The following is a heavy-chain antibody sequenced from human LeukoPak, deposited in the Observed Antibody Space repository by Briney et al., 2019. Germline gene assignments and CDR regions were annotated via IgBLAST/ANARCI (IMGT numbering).Heavy chain of an antibody. CDR3: ARDRGWELRHFDY. D-gene: IGHD1-26*01. CDR2: INPGNGNT. Sequence: ASVKVSCKASGYTFTSFAMHWVRQAPGQRLEWMGWINPGNGNTKYPQKFQGRVTITGNTSASTAFMELSSLRSEDTAVYYCARDRGWELRHFDYWGQGTLVTVSS. V-gene: IGHV1-3*01. J-gene: IGHJ4*02. CDR1: GYTFTSFA.